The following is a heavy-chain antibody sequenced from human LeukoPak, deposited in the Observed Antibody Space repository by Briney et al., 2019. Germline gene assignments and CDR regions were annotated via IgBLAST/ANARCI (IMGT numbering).Heavy chain of an antibody. CDR2: IWYDGSNK. Sequence: GGSLRLSCAASGFTFSSYGMHWVCQAPGKGLEWVAVIWYDGSNKYYADSVKGRFTISRDNSKNTLYLQMNSLRAEDTAVYYCARDQDSSGYYYPHAFDIWGQGTMVTVSS. J-gene: IGHJ3*02. D-gene: IGHD3-22*01. CDR1: GFTFSSYG. V-gene: IGHV3-33*01. CDR3: ARDQDSSGYYYPHAFDI.